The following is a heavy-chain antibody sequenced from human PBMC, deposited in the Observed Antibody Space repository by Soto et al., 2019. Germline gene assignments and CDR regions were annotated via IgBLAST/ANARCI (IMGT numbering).Heavy chain of an antibody. D-gene: IGHD3-16*01. J-gene: IGHJ3*02. CDR2: ISGSSGST. V-gene: IGHV3-23*01. CDR3: AKPIGGYDAFDI. CDR1: GFTFSSYA. Sequence: EVQLLESGGGLVQPGGSLRLSCAASGFTFSSYAMNWVRQAPGKGLEWVSAISGSSGSTYYADSVKGRFTISRDNSKNTQYLQMNSLRAEDTAVYYGAKPIGGYDAFDIWGQGTMATVSS.